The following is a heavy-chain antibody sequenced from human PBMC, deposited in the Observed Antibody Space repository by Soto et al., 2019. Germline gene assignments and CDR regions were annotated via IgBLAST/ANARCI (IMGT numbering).Heavy chain of an antibody. CDR2: ISAYNGNT. D-gene: IGHD5-18*01. V-gene: IGHV1-18*01. Sequence: ASVKVSCKASGYTFTSYGISWVRQAPGQGLEWMGWISAYNGNTNYAQKLQGRVTMTTDTSTSTAYMELRSLRSDDTAVYYCARSTIVDTSMFSVYYYYVMDVCAQGTTVTVSS. J-gene: IGHJ6*02. CDR1: GYTFTSYG. CDR3: ARSTIVDTSMFSVYYYYVMDV.